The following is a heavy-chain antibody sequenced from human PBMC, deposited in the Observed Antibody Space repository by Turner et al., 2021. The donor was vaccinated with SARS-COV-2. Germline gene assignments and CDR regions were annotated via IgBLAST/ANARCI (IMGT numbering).Heavy chain of an antibody. CDR2: VYYSGTT. Sequence: QLHLQESGSGLVKPSDPLSLPSTVSGASVNNSDYYWAWIRQPPEKGLEWIGKVYYSGTTYYNQALKSQVTISVDTAKNQFSLKLTSVTAADTAVYFCARDTRVVPLWVDSWGQGTLVTVSS. V-gene: IGHV4-39*02. CDR1: GASVNNSDYY. CDR3: ARDTRVVPLWVDS. D-gene: IGHD2-2*01. J-gene: IGHJ4*02.